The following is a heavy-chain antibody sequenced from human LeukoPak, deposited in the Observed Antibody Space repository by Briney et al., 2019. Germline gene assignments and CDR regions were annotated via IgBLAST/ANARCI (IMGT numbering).Heavy chain of an antibody. CDR3: ARDYCSSTSCYTAFDY. J-gene: IGHJ4*02. Sequence: ASVKVSCKASGGTFSSYAISWVRQAPGQGLEWMGGIIPIFGTANYAQKFQGRDTITADESTSTAYMELSSLRSEDTAVYYCARDYCSSTSCYTAFDYWGQGTLVTVSS. CDR1: GGTFSSYA. D-gene: IGHD2-2*02. V-gene: IGHV1-69*13. CDR2: IIPIFGTA.